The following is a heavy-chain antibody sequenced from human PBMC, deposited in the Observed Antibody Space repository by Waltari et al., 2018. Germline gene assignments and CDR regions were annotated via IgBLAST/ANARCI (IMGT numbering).Heavy chain of an antibody. V-gene: IGHV3-7*03. Sequence: EAQLMESGGGLVQPGGSLRLSCAASGFHFPGNWMTWGRRAPGKGLEWVANIKWDGSATWYAESLSGRFIISRDNARNSLFLQINSPSAEDTAIYYCARGSAGYVRVWDLWGQGTSVTVSS. D-gene: IGHD2-2*01. CDR3: ARGSAGYVRVWDL. J-gene: IGHJ5*02. CDR1: GFHFPGNW. CDR2: IKWDGSAT.